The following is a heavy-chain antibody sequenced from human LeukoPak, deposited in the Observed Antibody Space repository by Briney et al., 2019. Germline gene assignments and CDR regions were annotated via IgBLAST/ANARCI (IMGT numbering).Heavy chain of an antibody. Sequence: PSETLSLTCAVSGGSIGSVSYSWSWIRQPPGKGLEWIGYIYSSGSTYYNPSHKSRVTISVDTSKNQFSLKLSSVTAADTAVYYCARSLDILTGYYTPYFDYWGQGTLVTVSS. J-gene: IGHJ4*02. CDR3: ARSLDILTGYYTPYFDY. D-gene: IGHD3-9*01. CDR1: GGSIGSVSYS. CDR2: IYSSGST. V-gene: IGHV4-30-2*03.